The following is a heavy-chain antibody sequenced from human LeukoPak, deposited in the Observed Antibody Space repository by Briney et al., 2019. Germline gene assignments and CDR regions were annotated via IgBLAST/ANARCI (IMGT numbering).Heavy chain of an antibody. J-gene: IGHJ6*03. Sequence: GGSLRLSCAASGFTFSSYGMHWVRQAPGKGLVWVAFIRYDGSNKYYADSVKGRFTISRDNSKNTLYLQMNSLRADDTAVYYCARGESYYYYYMDVWGKGTTVTVSS. D-gene: IGHD3-16*01. CDR2: IRYDGSNK. V-gene: IGHV3-30*02. CDR1: GFTFSSYG. CDR3: ARGESYYYYYMDV.